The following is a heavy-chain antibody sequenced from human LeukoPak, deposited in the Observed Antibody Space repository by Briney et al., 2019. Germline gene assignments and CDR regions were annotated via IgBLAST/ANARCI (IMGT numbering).Heavy chain of an antibody. D-gene: IGHD2-2*01. J-gene: IGHJ4*02. CDR3: TITPSSTSVWYSRDC. CDR1: GFTSSSFS. Sequence: PGGSLSFSWAGSGFTSSSFSTNWVRQAPGKGLEWVAVIWYDGSNKYYADSVKGRFTISRDNAKNTLYLQMNSLRADDTAEHYCTITPSSTSVWYSRDCWGQGTMVTVSS. V-gene: IGHV3-33*01. CDR2: IWYDGSNK.